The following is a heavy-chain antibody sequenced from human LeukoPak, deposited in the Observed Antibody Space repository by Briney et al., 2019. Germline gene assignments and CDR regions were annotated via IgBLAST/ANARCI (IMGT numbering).Heavy chain of an antibody. Sequence: SETLSLTCAVYGGSFSGYYWSWIRQPPGKGLEWIGEINHSGSTNYNPSLKSRVTISVDTSKNQFSLKLSSVTAADTAVYYCARMYIKWGRYLQHWGQGTLVTVSS. D-gene: IGHD1-26*01. CDR3: ARMYIKWGRYLQH. V-gene: IGHV4-34*01. CDR1: GGSFSGYY. CDR2: INHSGST. J-gene: IGHJ1*01.